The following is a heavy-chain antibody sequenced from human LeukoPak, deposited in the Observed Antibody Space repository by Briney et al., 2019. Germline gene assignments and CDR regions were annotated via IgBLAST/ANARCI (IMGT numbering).Heavy chain of an antibody. D-gene: IGHD2-2*01. V-gene: IGHV1-69*13. CDR2: INSNFGRA. Sequence: ASVKLACQACSGTFSSYPLSWVRQPPGQGLEWMGGINSNFGRANYAQKVQGRVTITADESTSTAYMELSSLKSEDTAVYYCARIGQISHYCSSTSGYRGAFDIWGQGTMVTVSS. CDR1: SGTFSSYP. J-gene: IGHJ3*02. CDR3: ARIGQISHYCSSTSGYRGAFDI.